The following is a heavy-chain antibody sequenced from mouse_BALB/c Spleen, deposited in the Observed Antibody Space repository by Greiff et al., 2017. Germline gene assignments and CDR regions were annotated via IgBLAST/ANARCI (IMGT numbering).Heavy chain of an antibody. J-gene: IGHJ2*01. D-gene: IGHD4-1*01. CDR2: ISSGGGNT. Sequence: EVKVVESGGGLVKPGGSLKLSCAASGFTFSSYTMSWVRQTPEKRLEWVATISSGGGNTYYPDSVKGRFTISRDNAKNNLYLQMSSLRSEDTALYYCARYRPGYYFDYWGQGTTLTVSS. V-gene: IGHV5-9*03. CDR1: GFTFSSYT. CDR3: ARYRPGYYFDY.